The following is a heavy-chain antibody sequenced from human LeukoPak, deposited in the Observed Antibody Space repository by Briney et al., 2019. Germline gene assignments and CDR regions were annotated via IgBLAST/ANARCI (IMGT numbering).Heavy chain of an antibody. D-gene: IGHD2-8*02. CDR3: ARVAVSGPTGWFDS. CDR2: ISGSSYYI. CDR1: GFTFSSYT. V-gene: IGHV3-21*01. Sequence: GGSLRLSCVASGFTFSSYTMNWVRQTPGKGLEWVSSISGSSYYIYYADSVKGRFTISRDNVDNVVYLEMNSLGAEDTATYYCARVAVSGPTGWFDSWGQGTLVIVPS. J-gene: IGHJ5*01.